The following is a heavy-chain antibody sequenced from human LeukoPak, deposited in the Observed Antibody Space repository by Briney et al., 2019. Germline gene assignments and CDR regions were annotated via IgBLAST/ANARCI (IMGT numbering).Heavy chain of an antibody. CDR1: GGSIRSRNW. CDR2: VYQSGSA. CDR3: ARDPSTTVVVGSPWYFDL. J-gene: IGHJ2*01. D-gene: IGHD3-22*01. Sequence: SETLSLTCAVSGGSIRSRNWWSWVRHSPGQGLEWIGEVYQSGSANYKPSLKSRVTISVDKSKNQFSLILTSVTAADTAVYYCARDPSTTVVVGSPWYFDLWGRGIVVTVSS. V-gene: IGHV4-4*02.